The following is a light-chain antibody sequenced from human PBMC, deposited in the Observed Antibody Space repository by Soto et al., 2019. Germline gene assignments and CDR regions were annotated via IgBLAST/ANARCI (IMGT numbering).Light chain of an antibody. V-gene: IGKV3-20*01. Sequence: EMVLTQSPGTLSLSPGDRATLSCRASQSVSTNYLAWYQQRLGQAPRLLIYGASSRATDIPDRFSGNGSGTDFTLTISRLEPEDFAVYYCHQYGSTPFTFGPGTKVDIK. CDR1: QSVSTNY. CDR2: GAS. J-gene: IGKJ3*01. CDR3: HQYGSTPFT.